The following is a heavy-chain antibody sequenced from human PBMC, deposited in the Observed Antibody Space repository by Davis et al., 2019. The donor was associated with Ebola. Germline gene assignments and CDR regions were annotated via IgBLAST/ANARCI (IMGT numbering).Heavy chain of an antibody. CDR1: GFSLSNARMG. Sequence: SGPTLVKPTETLTLTCTVSGFSLSNARMGVSWIRQPPGKALEWLAHIFSNDEKSYSTSLKSRLTISKDTSKSQVVLTMTNMDPVDTATYYCARAVLEYYYDSSGYGRRYYFDYWGQGTLVTVSS. CDR2: IFSNDEK. D-gene: IGHD3-22*01. V-gene: IGHV2-26*01. J-gene: IGHJ4*02. CDR3: ARAVLEYYYDSSGYGRRYYFDY.